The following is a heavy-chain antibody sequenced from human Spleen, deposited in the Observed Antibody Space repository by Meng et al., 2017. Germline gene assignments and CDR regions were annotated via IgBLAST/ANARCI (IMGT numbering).Heavy chain of an antibody. CDR3: ATTARQLGP. J-gene: IGHJ5*02. CDR2: IPHRGSS. D-gene: IGHD1-1*01. V-gene: IGHV4-34*01. Sequence: QVQLQQWGAGLLKPSETLSLTCAVSGGSFSGYYWSWIRQPPGKGLEGIGEIPHRGSSAYNPSLKSRVSMSIDKSKNQFSLKLNYVTAADTAIYYCATTARQLGPWGQGALVTVSS. CDR1: GGSFSGYY.